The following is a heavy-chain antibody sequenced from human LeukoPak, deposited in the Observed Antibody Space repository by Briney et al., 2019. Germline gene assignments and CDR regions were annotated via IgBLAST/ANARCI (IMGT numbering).Heavy chain of an antibody. CDR1: GFTFSSYG. CDR3: ARDLMRQLVRTYGMDV. Sequence: KTGGSLRLSCAASGFTFSSYGMSWVRQAPGKGLEWVSAISDSGGSTYYADSVKGRFTISRDNSKNTLYLQMNSLRAEDTAVYYCARDLMRQLVRTYGMDVWGQGTTVTVSS. D-gene: IGHD6-6*01. V-gene: IGHV3-23*01. CDR2: ISDSGGST. J-gene: IGHJ6*02.